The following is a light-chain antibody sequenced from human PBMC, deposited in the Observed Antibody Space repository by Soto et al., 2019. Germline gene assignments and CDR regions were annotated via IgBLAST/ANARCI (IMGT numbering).Light chain of an antibody. Sequence: EIVLTQSPGTLSLSPGERATLSCRASQSVSSSYLAWYQQKPGQAPRLLIYGASSRATGIPDRFSRSAAGTDFTLNISRLEPEDFAVYYCQQFGSSPAFGQETKEEIK. V-gene: IGKV3-20*01. CDR2: GAS. CDR1: QSVSSSY. CDR3: QQFGSSPA. J-gene: IGKJ1*01.